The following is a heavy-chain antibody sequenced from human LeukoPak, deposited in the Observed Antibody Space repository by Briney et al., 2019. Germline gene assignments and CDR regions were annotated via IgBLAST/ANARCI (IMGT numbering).Heavy chain of an antibody. CDR1: GFTFSSSW. Sequence: GGSLRLSCAASGFTFSSSWMSWVRQAPGKGLEWVAVISFDGSQKYYEDSVKGRFTISRDNSKNTLYLQMNSLRDEDTAMYYCAKDRYQYDTSGYYYHFYYYGMDVWGQGTTVTVSS. D-gene: IGHD3-22*01. CDR3: AKDRYQYDTSGYYYHFYYYGMDV. V-gene: IGHV3-30*18. CDR2: ISFDGSQK. J-gene: IGHJ6*02.